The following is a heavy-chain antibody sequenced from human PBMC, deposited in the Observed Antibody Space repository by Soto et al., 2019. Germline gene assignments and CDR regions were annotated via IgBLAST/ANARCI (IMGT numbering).Heavy chain of an antibody. CDR3: ARVAVITAAGTSDY. CDR2: ISGTSDSI. V-gene: IGHV3-11*06. CDR1: GFTFSDYY. J-gene: IGHJ4*02. Sequence: MXLSCAAYGFTFSDYYMSWILQVPGKGLEWVAYISGTSDSIPYADSVKGRFTISRDNAKNSLYLQMNSLRAEDTAVYYCARVAVITAAGTSDYWGQGTLVTVSS. D-gene: IGHD6-13*01.